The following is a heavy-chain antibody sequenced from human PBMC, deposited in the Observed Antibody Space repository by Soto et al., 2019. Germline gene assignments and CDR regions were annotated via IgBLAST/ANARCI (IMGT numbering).Heavy chain of an antibody. V-gene: IGHV3-33*01. Sequence: QGQLVESGGGVVQPGRALRLSCAASGFTFSSYGMHWVRQAPGKGLEWGAVIWYDGSNKNYADSVKGRFTISRDNSKNTLYLQMNSLRAEDTAVYYCAREASYYYGSGRDFDYWGQGTLVTVSS. CDR1: GFTFSSYG. D-gene: IGHD3-10*01. J-gene: IGHJ4*02. CDR3: AREASYYYGSGRDFDY. CDR2: IWYDGSNK.